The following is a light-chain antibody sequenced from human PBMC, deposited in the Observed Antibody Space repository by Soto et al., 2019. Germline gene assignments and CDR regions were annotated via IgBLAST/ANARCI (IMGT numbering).Light chain of an antibody. CDR2: ATS. J-gene: IGKJ4*01. V-gene: IGKV1-27*01. CDR3: QKYNSAPLT. Sequence: GERVTITCRASQGIAPYLAWFQQKPGKVPKLLIYATSTLQSGVPSRFSGSGSGTDFTLTINSLQPEDVGTYYCQKYNSAPLTFGGGTKVEIK. CDR1: QGIAPY.